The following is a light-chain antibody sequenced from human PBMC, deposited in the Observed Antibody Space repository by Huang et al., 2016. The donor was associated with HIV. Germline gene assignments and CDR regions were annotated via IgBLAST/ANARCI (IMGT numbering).Light chain of an antibody. Sequence: DIVMTQSPDSLAVSLGERATINCKSSQSVLKSSNNKNYLAWYQQKAGQPPKLRSYGASTRGSGVPDRFSGSGSGTDFTLTISSLQAEDVAVYYCHQYYTTLRTFGQGTKVEVK. CDR3: HQYYTTLRT. CDR2: GAS. CDR1: QSVLKSSNNKNY. J-gene: IGKJ1*01. V-gene: IGKV4-1*01.